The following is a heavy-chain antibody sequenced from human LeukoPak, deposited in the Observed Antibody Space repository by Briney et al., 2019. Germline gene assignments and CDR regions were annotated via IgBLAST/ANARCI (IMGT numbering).Heavy chain of an antibody. CDR2: IYTSGST. CDR1: GGPISSGSYY. V-gene: IGHV4-61*02. Sequence: PSQTLSLTCTVSGGPISSGSYYWSWIRQPAGKGLEWIGRIYTSGSTNYNPSLKSRVTISVDTSKNQFSLKLSSVTAADTAVYYCARDQYYDSSGLGIWGQGTMVTVSS. D-gene: IGHD3-22*01. CDR3: ARDQYYDSSGLGI. J-gene: IGHJ3*02.